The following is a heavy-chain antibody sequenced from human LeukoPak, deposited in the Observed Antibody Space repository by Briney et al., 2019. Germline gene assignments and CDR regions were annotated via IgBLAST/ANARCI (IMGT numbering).Heavy chain of an antibody. Sequence: GASVKVSCKASGYTFTGYYVHWVRQAPGQGLEWMGWINPNSGGTNYAQKFQGRVTMTRDTSISTAYMELSRLRSDDTAVYYCARESLGAADDYGGNPFDYWGQGTLVTVSS. V-gene: IGHV1-2*02. CDR1: GYTFTGYY. J-gene: IGHJ4*02. D-gene: IGHD4-23*01. CDR3: ARESLGAADDYGGNPFDY. CDR2: INPNSGGT.